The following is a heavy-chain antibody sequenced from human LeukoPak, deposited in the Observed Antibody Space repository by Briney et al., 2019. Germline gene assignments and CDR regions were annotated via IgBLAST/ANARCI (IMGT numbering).Heavy chain of an antibody. V-gene: IGHV3-7*01. CDR2: IKQDGSEK. J-gene: IGHJ4*02. CDR3: ARGVSAMTWYDLSDY. CDR1: GFTFSSYW. Sequence: PGGSLRLSCAASGFTFSSYWMSWVRQAPGKGLEWVANIKQDGSEKYYVDSVKGRFTISRDNAKNSLYLQMNSLRAEDTAVYYCARGVSAMTWYDLSDYWGQGTLVTVSS. D-gene: IGHD2-21*02.